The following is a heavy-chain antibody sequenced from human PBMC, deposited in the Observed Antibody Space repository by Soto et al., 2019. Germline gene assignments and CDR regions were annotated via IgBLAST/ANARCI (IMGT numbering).Heavy chain of an antibody. CDR3: ARGPLVVLNYFES. CDR1: GGTFRNYP. CDR2: IFPLTDIP. V-gene: IGHV1-69*02. Sequence: QVQLVQSGTEVKKPGSSVKDSCKASGGTFRNYPINWVRQAPGQGLEWMGSIFPLTDIPDYAQNFQARVTISADKSTSTAYMELSSLTSDDTAMYFCARGPLVVLNYFESWGQGTLVTVSS. J-gene: IGHJ4*02.